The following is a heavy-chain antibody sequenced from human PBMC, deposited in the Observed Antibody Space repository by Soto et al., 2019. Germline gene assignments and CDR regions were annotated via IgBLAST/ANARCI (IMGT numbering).Heavy chain of an antibody. CDR2: FFIGGDT. Sequence: WGSLSLSCSSSWFFFTNYYMRFVRHSPGKGLEWVAVFFIGGDTHYAESVKGRFTISRDNSKNTLYLQMNSLRAEDTAVYYCAREPLWSGPLPLDAFDLWGQGTMVTVS. CDR3: AREPLWSGPLPLDAFDL. CDR1: WFFFTNYY. D-gene: IGHD3-3*01. J-gene: IGHJ3*01. V-gene: IGHV3-53*01.